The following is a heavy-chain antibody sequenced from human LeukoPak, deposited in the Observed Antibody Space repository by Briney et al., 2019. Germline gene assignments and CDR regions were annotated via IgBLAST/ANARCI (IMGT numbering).Heavy chain of an antibody. CDR3: ARGGSSGWYVQNYFDT. V-gene: IGHV1-2*02. J-gene: IGHJ5*02. Sequence: ASVKVSCKASGYTFTNYIISWVRQAPGQGLEWMGWINPNSGGTNYAQTFQGRVTMTRDTSISTAYMELSRLRSDDTAVYYCARGGSSGWYVQNYFDTWGQGTLVTVSS. CDR2: INPNSGGT. D-gene: IGHD6-19*01. CDR1: GYTFTNYI.